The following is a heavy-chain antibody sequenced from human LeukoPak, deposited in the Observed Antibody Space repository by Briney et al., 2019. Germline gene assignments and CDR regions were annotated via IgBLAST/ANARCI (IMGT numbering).Heavy chain of an antibody. Sequence: GGSLRLSCAASGFTVSSSYMSWVRQAPGKGLEWVSVIYSGGSTYYADSVKGRFTISRDNSKNTLYLQMNSLRAEDTAVYYCARGGTNSGSYAPFDYWGQGTLVTVSS. CDR3: ARGGTNSGSYAPFDY. J-gene: IGHJ4*02. D-gene: IGHD1-26*01. CDR1: GFTVSSSY. CDR2: IYSGGST. V-gene: IGHV3-53*01.